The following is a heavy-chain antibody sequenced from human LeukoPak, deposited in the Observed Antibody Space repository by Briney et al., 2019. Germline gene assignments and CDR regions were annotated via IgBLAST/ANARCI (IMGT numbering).Heavy chain of an antibody. CDR3: AKDPRAGLEYFDY. J-gene: IGHJ4*02. Sequence: GGSLRLSCAASGFTFSSYAMSWVSQPPGKWLELVSAISGSDVSTFYADSVKDRFTISRDNSKNTLYLQMNSLRAEDTAVYYCAKDPRAGLEYFDYWGQGTLVTVSS. CDR2: ISGSDVST. CDR1: GFTFSSYA. D-gene: IGHD1-1*01. V-gene: IGHV3-23*01.